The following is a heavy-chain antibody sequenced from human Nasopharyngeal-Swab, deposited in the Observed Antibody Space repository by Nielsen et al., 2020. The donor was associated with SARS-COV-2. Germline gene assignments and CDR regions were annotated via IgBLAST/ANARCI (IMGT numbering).Heavy chain of an antibody. CDR1: GYTFTSYA. V-gene: IGHV1-3*01. Sequence: ASVKVSCKASGYTFTSYAMHWVRQAPGQRLEWMGWINAGNGNTKYSQKFQGRVTITRDTSASTVYMELSSLRSEDTAVYYCARDLGGSYQYYYYGMDVWGQGTTVTVSS. D-gene: IGHD1-26*01. J-gene: IGHJ6*02. CDR3: ARDLGGSYQYYYYGMDV. CDR2: INAGNGNT.